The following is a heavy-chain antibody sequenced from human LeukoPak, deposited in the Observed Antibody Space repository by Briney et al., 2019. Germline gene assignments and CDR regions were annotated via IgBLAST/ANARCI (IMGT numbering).Heavy chain of an antibody. Sequence: GGSLRHSCVGCGFTFNAYVLSWVRPRPGKGPEWVSMISGSGDATDYADSVKDRLTISRDNAKKTLYLQINNARADDTAIYYCAKDPRAMGRYFFDDWGQGSLVAVSS. J-gene: IGHJ4*01. CDR3: AKDPRAMGRYFFDD. D-gene: IGHD3-16*01. V-gene: IGHV3-23*01. CDR1: GFTFNAYV. CDR2: ISGSGDAT.